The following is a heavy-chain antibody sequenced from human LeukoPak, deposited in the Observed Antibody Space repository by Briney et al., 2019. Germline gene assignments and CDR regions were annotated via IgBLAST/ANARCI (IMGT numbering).Heavy chain of an antibody. V-gene: IGHV1-18*01. J-gene: IGHJ4*02. D-gene: IGHD3-10*02. Sequence: ASVKVSCKASGYTFTSYGISWVRQAPGQGLEWMGWISAYNGNTNYAQKLQGRVTMTTDTSTSTAYMELRSLRSDGTAVYYCARVKLDITMYGVYYFDYWGQGTLVTVSS. CDR1: GYTFTSYG. CDR3: ARVKLDITMYGVYYFDY. CDR2: ISAYNGNT.